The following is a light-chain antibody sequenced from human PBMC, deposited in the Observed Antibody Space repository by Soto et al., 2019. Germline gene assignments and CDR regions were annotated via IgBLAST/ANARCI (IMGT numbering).Light chain of an antibody. CDR1: QSISTY. Sequence: IQMTQSPSSLSASIGDRITITCRASQSISTYLNCYQQKPGKAPSLLIYGASTLQSGVPSRFSGSGSSTEFTITISSRQAEDFATYYCQQTFITPPLTFGGGTKVEIK. CDR3: QQTFITPPLT. V-gene: IGKV1-39*01. CDR2: GAS. J-gene: IGKJ4*01.